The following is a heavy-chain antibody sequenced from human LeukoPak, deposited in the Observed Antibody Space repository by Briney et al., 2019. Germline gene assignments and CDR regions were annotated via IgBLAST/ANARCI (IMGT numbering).Heavy chain of an antibody. J-gene: IGHJ6*02. CDR1: GFTFTNHA. CDR3: ARSYDYIWGGDGMDV. V-gene: IGHV3-23*01. Sequence: PGGSLRLSCAASGFTFTNHAMTWVRRAPGKGLEWVSTIIGSGGGTYYADSVKGRFTISRDNSKNTLYPQINSLRAEDTAVYFCARSYDYIWGGDGMDVWGQGATVTVSS. CDR2: IIGSGGGT. D-gene: IGHD3-16*01.